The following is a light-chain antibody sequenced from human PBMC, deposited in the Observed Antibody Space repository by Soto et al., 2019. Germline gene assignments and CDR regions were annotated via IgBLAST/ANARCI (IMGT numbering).Light chain of an antibody. Sequence: QSVLTQPASVSGSPGQSITISCTGTSSDVGGYDYVSWYQQYPGKAPKLMIYEVSSRPSGVSNRFSGSKSDNTASLTISGLQAEDEADYYCSSFGGTIRVFGGGTKVTVL. CDR1: SSDVGGYDY. CDR2: EVS. V-gene: IGLV2-14*01. J-gene: IGLJ2*01. CDR3: SSFGGTIRV.